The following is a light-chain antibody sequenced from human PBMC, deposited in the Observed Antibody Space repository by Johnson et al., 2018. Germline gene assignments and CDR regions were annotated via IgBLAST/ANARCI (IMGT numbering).Light chain of an antibody. V-gene: IGLV1-51*02. CDR2: ENN. Sequence: QSVLTQPPSVSAAPGQKVTISCSGSSSNIGNNYVSWYQQLPGTSPKLLIYENNKRPSGIPDRFSGPKSGTSATLAITGLRTGDEADYYCGTWDSRLSAGNVFGTGTKVTVL. CDR1: SSNIGNNY. CDR3: GTWDSRLSAGNV. J-gene: IGLJ1*01.